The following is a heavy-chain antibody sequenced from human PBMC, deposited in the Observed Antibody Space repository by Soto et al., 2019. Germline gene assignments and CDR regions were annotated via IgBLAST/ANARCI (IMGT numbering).Heavy chain of an antibody. CDR3: ARDLGQRGSGWYGY. D-gene: IGHD6-19*01. CDR1: GFSFSSYT. V-gene: IGHV3-30*04. J-gene: IGHJ4*02. CDR2: ISHDGGDK. Sequence: GSLRLSCAASGFSFSSYTMHWVRQTPGKGLERVAVISHDGGDKYYADSVKGRFTISRDNAKNSLYLQMNSLRAEDTAVYYCARDLGQRGSGWYGYWGQGTLVTVSS.